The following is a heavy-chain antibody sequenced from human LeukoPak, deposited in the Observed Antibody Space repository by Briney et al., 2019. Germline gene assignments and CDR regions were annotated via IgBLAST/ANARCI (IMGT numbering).Heavy chain of an antibody. J-gene: IGHJ6*02. CDR1: GFTFRSYA. Sequence: GGSLRLSCAASGFTFRSYAMHWVRQAPGKGLEWVAVISYDGSNKYYADSVKGRFTISRDNSKNTLYLQMNSLRAEDTAVYYCARASTGTYYYYGMDVWGQGTTVTVSS. CDR2: ISYDGSNK. D-gene: IGHD4-17*01. V-gene: IGHV3-30-3*01. CDR3: ARASTGTYYYYGMDV.